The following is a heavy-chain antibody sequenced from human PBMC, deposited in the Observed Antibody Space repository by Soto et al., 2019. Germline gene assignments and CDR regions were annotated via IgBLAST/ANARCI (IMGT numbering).Heavy chain of an antibody. D-gene: IGHD6-19*01. CDR1: GGSFSGYY. CDR3: ARGRGIAVAGTRGPFDY. Sequence: SESLSLTCAVYGGSFSGYYWSWIRQPPGKGLEWIGEINHSGSTNYNQSLKSRVTISVVTSENQFYLNLSSVTAADTAVYYCARGRGIAVAGTRGPFDYWGQGTLVTVSS. CDR2: INHSGST. J-gene: IGHJ4*02. V-gene: IGHV4-34*01.